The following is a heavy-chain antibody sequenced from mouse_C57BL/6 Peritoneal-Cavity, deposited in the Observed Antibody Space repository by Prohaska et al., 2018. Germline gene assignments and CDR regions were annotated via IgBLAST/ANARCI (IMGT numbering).Heavy chain of an antibody. CDR3: THPVYAMDY. Sequence: EVKLEESGGGLVQPGGSMKLSCAFSAFTFSDAWMDWVRQSPVMGLEWFAEIRNKANNHATYYAESVKGRITISRDETKSSVYLQMYSLRAEDTGIYYCTHPVYAMDYWGQGSSVTVSS. J-gene: IGHJ4*01. CDR2: IRNKANNHAT. V-gene: IGHV6-6*01. CDR1: AFTFSDAW.